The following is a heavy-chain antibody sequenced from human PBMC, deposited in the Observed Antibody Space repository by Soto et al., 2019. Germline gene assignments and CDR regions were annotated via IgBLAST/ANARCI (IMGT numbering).Heavy chain of an antibody. Sequence: SETLSLTCTVSGGSISSYYWSWIRQPPGKGLEWIGYIYYSGSTNYNPSLKSRVTISVDTSKNQFSLKLSSVTAADTAVYYCASGGIAVAGYFDYWGQGTLVTVSS. D-gene: IGHD6-19*01. CDR2: IYYSGST. CDR3: ASGGIAVAGYFDY. CDR1: GGSISSYY. J-gene: IGHJ4*02. V-gene: IGHV4-59*01.